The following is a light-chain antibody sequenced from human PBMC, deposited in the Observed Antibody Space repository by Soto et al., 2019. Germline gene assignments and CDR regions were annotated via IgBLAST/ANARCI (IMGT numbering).Light chain of an antibody. CDR3: QHYNSYSEA. J-gene: IGKJ1*01. V-gene: IGKV1-5*03. CDR1: QTISSW. CDR2: KAS. Sequence: DMKIAVSASTLDGSGGGSVTITCRASQTISSWLAWYQQKPGKAPKLLIYKASTLKSGVPSRFSGSGSGTEYTLTIRSLQPDDFAPYYCQHYNSYSEAFGQGTKVDIK.